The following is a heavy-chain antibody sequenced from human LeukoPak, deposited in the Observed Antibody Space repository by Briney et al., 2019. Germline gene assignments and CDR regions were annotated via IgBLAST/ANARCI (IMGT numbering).Heavy chain of an antibody. CDR3: ARVVERRGWLLDY. Sequence: ASVKVSCKASGYTFTGYYMHWVRQAPGQGLEWMGRINPNSGGTSYAQKFQGRVTMTRDTSMSTAYMELNRLRSDDTAVYYCARVVERRGWLLDYWGQGTLVTVSS. D-gene: IGHD5-12*01. CDR2: INPNSGGT. CDR1: GYTFTGYY. V-gene: IGHV1-2*06. J-gene: IGHJ4*02.